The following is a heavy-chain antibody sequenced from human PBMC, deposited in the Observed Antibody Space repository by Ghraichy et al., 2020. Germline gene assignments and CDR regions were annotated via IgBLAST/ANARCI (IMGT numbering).Heavy chain of an antibody. J-gene: IGHJ6*02. V-gene: IGHV4-59*08. CDR3: ARRGRGYSLYFYGLDI. Sequence: ESLNISCTVSGGSIRSYYWSWIRHPPGKGLEWIGYVYYNGNTDYSPSLKSRATMSVDTSKNQFSLRLTSVTAADTAVYYCARRGRGYSLYFYGLDIWGQGTTVTVSS. CDR2: VYYNGNT. CDR1: GGSIRSYY. D-gene: IGHD5-18*01.